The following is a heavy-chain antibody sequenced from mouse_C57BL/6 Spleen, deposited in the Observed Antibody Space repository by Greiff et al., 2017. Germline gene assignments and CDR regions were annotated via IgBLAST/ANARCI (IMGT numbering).Heavy chain of an antibody. D-gene: IGHD1-1*02. J-gene: IGHJ3*01. CDR1: GYSFTGYY. V-gene: IGHV1-42*01. CDR3: ARGGISPFAY. Sequence: EVQLQQSGPELVKPGASVKISCKASGYSFTGYYMNWVKQSPETSLEWIGEINPSTGGTNYNQKFKAKATLTVDKSSSTAYMQLQSLTSEDSAVYYCARGGISPFAYWGQGTLVTVSA. CDR2: INPSTGGT.